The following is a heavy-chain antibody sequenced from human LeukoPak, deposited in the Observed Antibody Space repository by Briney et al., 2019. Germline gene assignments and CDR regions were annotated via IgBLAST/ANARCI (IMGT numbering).Heavy chain of an antibody. Sequence: PGGSLRLSCATSGFIFDHSGMNWVRQVPGKGLEWVSGINWDSTSTNYVDSVSGRFTISRDNAKNSLYLQMNSLRVEDTAFYYCARDLKYCTGGMCYFTAVADSWGQGTLVTVSS. J-gene: IGHJ4*02. CDR1: GFIFDHSG. D-gene: IGHD2-8*02. CDR3: ARDLKYCTGGMCYFTAVADS. V-gene: IGHV3-20*04. CDR2: INWDSTST.